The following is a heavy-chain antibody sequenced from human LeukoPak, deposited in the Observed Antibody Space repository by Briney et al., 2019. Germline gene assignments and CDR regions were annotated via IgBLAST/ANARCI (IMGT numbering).Heavy chain of an antibody. D-gene: IGHD1-1*01. CDR3: ARHAPVQTSEAFDI. CDR1: GGSISSGGYF. J-gene: IGHJ3*02. Sequence: PSQTLSLTCTVSGGSISSGGYFWNWIRQPPGKGLEWIGYIYHSGITNYNPSLKSRVTISVDTSKNQFSVRLSSVTAADTAVYYCARHAPVQTSEAFDIWGQGTMVTVSS. CDR2: IYHSGIT. V-gene: IGHV4-61*08.